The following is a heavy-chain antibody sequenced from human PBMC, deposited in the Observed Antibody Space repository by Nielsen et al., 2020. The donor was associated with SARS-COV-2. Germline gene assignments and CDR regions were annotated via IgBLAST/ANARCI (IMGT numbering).Heavy chain of an antibody. CDR3: AKDLWVSPARTDPYYYYGMDV. V-gene: IGHV3-23*03. CDR2: IYSGGSST. Sequence: GESLKISCAASGFTFSSYAMSWVRQAPGKGLEWVSVIYSGGSSTYYADSVKGRFTISRDNSKNTLYLQMNSLRAEDTAVYYCAKDLWVSPARTDPYYYYGMDVWGQGTTVTVSS. D-gene: IGHD1-26*01. J-gene: IGHJ6*02. CDR1: GFTFSSYA.